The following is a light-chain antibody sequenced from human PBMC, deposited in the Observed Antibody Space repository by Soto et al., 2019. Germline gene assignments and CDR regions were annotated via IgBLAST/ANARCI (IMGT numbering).Light chain of an antibody. V-gene: IGKV1-8*01. CDR2: AAS. CDR3: QQYYSYPLT. Sequence: AIRMTQSPSSFSASTGDRVTITCRASQGLSSYLAWYQQKPGKAPKLLIYAASTLQSGVPSRFSGSGSGTDFTLTISSLQSEDFATYYCQQYYSYPLTFGPGTKVDI. CDR1: QGLSSY. J-gene: IGKJ3*01.